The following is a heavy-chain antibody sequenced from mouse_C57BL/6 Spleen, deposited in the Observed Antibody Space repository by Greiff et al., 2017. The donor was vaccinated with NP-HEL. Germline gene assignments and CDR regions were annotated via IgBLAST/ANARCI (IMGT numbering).Heavy chain of an antibody. D-gene: IGHD2-3*01. CDR1: GYAFSSYW. CDR2: IYPGDGDT. V-gene: IGHV1-80*01. Sequence: QVQLQQSGAELVKPGASVKISCKASGYAFSSYWMNWVKQRPGKGLEWIGQIYPGDGDTNSNGKFKGKATLTADKSSSTAYMQLSSLTSEDSAVYFCARWGDGYYNAMDYWGQGTSVTVSS. CDR3: ARWGDGYYNAMDY. J-gene: IGHJ4*01.